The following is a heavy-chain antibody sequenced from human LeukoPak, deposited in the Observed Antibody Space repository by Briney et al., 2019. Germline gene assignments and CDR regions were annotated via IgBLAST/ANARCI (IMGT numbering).Heavy chain of an antibody. CDR2: IYYSGST. CDR3: ASGRRQLWKY. D-gene: IGHD5-18*01. V-gene: IGHV4-39*07. CDR1: GDSITSSSYY. Sequence: KASETLSLTCTVSGDSITSSSYYWGWIRQPPGKGLEWIESIYYSGSTYYNPSLKSRITISVDTSKNQFSLKLNSVTAADTAVYYCASGRRQLWKYWRQGTLVTVSS. J-gene: IGHJ4*02.